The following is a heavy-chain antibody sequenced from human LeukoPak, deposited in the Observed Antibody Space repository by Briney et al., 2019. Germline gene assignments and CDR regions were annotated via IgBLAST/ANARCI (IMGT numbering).Heavy chain of an antibody. Sequence: SETLSLICSVPGGSLNSFSHYWAWIRQPPGKGLEWLGCIFSSGPTYYNPSLQSRVTFSLDKSNNHFALKLTSLTAADTAVYYCARGPAHGGIANWFDPWGQGTLVTVSS. CDR3: ARGPAHGGIANWFDP. V-gene: IGHV4-39*06. CDR1: GGSLNSFSHY. D-gene: IGHD2-21*01. CDR2: IFSSGPT. J-gene: IGHJ5*02.